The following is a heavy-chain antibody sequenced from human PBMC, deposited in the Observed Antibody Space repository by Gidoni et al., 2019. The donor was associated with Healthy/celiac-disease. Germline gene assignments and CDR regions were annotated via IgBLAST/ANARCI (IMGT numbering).Heavy chain of an antibody. D-gene: IGHD1-26*01. CDR2: INAGNGNT. CDR3: ARDGWGDYYKVADY. Sequence: QVQLVQSGAEARKPGASVQVSCKASGYTFTSYAMHWVRQAPGQRLEWMGWINAGNGNTKYSQKFQGRVTITRDTSASTAYMELSSLRSEDTAVYYCARDGWGDYYKVADYWGQGTLVTVSS. CDR1: GYTFTSYA. J-gene: IGHJ4*02. V-gene: IGHV1-3*01.